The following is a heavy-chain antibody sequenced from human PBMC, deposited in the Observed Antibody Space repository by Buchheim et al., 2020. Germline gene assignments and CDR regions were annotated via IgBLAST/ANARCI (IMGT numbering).Heavy chain of an antibody. J-gene: IGHJ3*02. V-gene: IGHV3-30*03. Sequence: QVHLVESGGGVVQPGRSLRLSCAASGFTFSSYDMHWVRQAPGKGLEWVALISFDGNNKNFADSVKGRFTISRDNSKNTLYLQMNSLRAEETAVYYCATKGGYSYGDDAFDIWGQGT. CDR1: GFTFSSYD. CDR3: ATKGGYSYGDDAFDI. CDR2: ISFDGNNK. D-gene: IGHD5-18*01.